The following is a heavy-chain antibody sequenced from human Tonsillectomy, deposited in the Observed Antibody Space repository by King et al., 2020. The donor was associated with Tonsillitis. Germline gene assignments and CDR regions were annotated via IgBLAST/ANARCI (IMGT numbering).Heavy chain of an antibody. CDR1: GFTFSSYW. CDR2: INSDGSST. J-gene: IGHJ4*02. D-gene: IGHD6-19*01. CDR3: ALEQYSSGWPSLDY. V-gene: IGHV3-74*01. Sequence: VQLVESGGGLVQPGGSLRLSCAASGFTFSSYWMHWVRHAPGKGLVWVSRINSDGSSTSYADSVKGRFTISRDNAKNTLYLQMNSLRAADTAVYYCALEQYSSGWPSLDYWGQGTLVTVSS.